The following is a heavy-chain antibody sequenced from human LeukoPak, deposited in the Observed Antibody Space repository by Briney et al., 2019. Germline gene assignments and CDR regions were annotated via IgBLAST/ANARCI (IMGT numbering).Heavy chain of an antibody. Sequence: SETLSLTCTVSGGSISSYYWSWIRQPPGKGLEWIGYIYTSGGTNYNPSLKSRVTISVDTSKNQFSLKLSSVTAADTAAYYCARHVLWFGELLYWFDPWGQGTLVTVSS. V-gene: IGHV4-4*09. CDR3: ARHVLWFGELLYWFDP. D-gene: IGHD3-10*01. CDR1: GGSISSYY. CDR2: IYTSGGT. J-gene: IGHJ5*02.